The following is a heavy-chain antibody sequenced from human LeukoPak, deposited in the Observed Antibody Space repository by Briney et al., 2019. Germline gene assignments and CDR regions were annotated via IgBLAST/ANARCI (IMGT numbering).Heavy chain of an antibody. Sequence: GGSLRLSCAASGFTFSSYAMHWVRQAPGKGLEWVSTISGSGDSTYYADSVKGRFTISRDNSKDTLYLQMSSVRVDDTAVYYCARDRGRYYDSRGFYWGYYFDSWGQGILVTVST. CDR2: ISGSGDST. V-gene: IGHV3-23*01. J-gene: IGHJ4*02. D-gene: IGHD3-22*01. CDR1: GFTFSSYA. CDR3: ARDRGRYYDSRGFYWGYYFDS.